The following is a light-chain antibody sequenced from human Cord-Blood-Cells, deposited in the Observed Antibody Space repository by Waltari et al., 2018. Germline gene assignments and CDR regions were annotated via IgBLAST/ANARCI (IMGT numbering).Light chain of an antibody. CDR1: QSISSY. Sequence: DIQMTQSPSSLSASVGDRVTITCRASQSISSYLNWYQQKPAKAPKRLIYSASSLQSGVPSRFSGRGSGTDFTLTISSLQPEDFATYYCQQSYSTPHSFGQGTKREIK. V-gene: IGKV1-39*01. CDR2: SAS. J-gene: IGKJ2*03. CDR3: QQSYSTPHS.